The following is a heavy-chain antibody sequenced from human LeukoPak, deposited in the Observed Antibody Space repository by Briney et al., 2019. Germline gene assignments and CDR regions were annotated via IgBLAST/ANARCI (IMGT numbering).Heavy chain of an antibody. J-gene: IGHJ4*02. CDR1: GFTFTRHA. CDR3: VKKELHLQVWPDY. D-gene: IGHD5-18*01. V-gene: IGHV3-23*01. CDR2: IVGSGDST. Sequence: PGGSLRLSCAASGFTFTRHAMSWVRQAPGKGLEWVSGIVGSGDSTYYADSVKGRFTISRDNSKNTLYLQMNSLRAEDTAVYYCVKKELHLQVWPDYWGQGTLVTVSS.